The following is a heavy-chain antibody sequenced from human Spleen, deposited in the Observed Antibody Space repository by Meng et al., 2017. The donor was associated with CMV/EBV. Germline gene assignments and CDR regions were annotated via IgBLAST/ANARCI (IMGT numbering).Heavy chain of an antibody. CDR2: IYWNDDK. CDR1: GFSLSTSWVG. V-gene: IGHV2-5*01. D-gene: IGHD3-3*01. J-gene: IGHJ4*02. Sequence: FSGFSLSTSWVGVGWIRQPPGKALECLALIYWNDDKRYSPSLKSRLAITKDTSKNQVVLTVTNVDPVDTATYYCAHFTDYGFWSGLDYWGQGTLVTVSS. CDR3: AHFTDYGFWSGLDY.